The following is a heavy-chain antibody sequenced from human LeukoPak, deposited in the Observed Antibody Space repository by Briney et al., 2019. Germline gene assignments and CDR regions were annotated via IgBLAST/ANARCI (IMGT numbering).Heavy chain of an antibody. CDR2: ISAYNGNT. V-gene: IGHV1-18*01. J-gene: IGHJ4*02. CDR3: ARAVSDPMGSGWYEY. D-gene: IGHD6-19*01. Sequence: ASVKVSCKASGYTFTSYGISWVRQAPGQGLEWMGWISAYNGNTSYAQKLQGRVTMTTDASTSTAYMELRSLRSDDTAVYYCARAVSDPMGSGWYEYWGQGTLVTVSS. CDR1: GYTFTSYG.